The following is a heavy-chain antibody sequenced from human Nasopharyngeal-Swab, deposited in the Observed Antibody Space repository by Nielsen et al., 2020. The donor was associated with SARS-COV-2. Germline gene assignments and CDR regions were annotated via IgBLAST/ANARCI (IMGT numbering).Heavy chain of an antibody. D-gene: IGHD2-15*01. V-gene: IGHV3-23*01. Sequence: GGSLRLSCAASGFTFSSYAMSWVRQAPGKGLERVSAISGGTGGTFYADPVKGRFTISRDNSKNTLFLQMNSLRAEDTAVYYCAKDYIRRGSNWGQGTLVTVSS. J-gene: IGHJ4*02. CDR2: ISGGTGGT. CDR3: AKDYIRRGSN. CDR1: GFTFSSYA.